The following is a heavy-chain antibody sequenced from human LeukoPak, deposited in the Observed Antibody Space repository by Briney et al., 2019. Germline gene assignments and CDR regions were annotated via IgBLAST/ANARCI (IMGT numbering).Heavy chain of an antibody. Sequence: GASVKVSCKAAGYTFTGYYMFRVRQAPGQGLKWMGRINPNSGGTNYAQKFQGRVTTTRDTSISTAYMELSRLRSDDTAVYYCARGYCSGGSCYSVENWFDPWGQGTLVTVSS. CDR3: ARGYCSGGSCYSVENWFDP. J-gene: IGHJ5*02. V-gene: IGHV1-2*06. CDR1: GYTFTGYY. D-gene: IGHD2-15*01. CDR2: INPNSGGT.